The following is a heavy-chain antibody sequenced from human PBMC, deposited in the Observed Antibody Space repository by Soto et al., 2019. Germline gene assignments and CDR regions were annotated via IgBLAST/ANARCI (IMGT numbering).Heavy chain of an antibody. CDR3: ARSPRSIVVVVAATRGTYYFDY. Sequence: LRLSCAASGFTFSSYAMHWVRQAPGKGLEWVAVISYDGSNKYYADSVKGRFTISRDNSKNTLYLQMNSLRAEDTAVYYCARSPRSIVVVVAATRGTYYFDYWGQGTLVTVSS. J-gene: IGHJ4*02. CDR1: GFTFSSYA. D-gene: IGHD2-15*01. V-gene: IGHV3-30-3*01. CDR2: ISYDGSNK.